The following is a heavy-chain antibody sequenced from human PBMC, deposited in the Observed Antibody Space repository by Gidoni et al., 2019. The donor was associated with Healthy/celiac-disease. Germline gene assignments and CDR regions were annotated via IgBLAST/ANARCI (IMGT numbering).Heavy chain of an antibody. Sequence: QVQLQESGPGLVKPSETLSLTCTVSGGSISSYYWSWIRQPPGKGLEWIGYIYYSGSTNYNPSLKSRVTISVDTSKNQFSLKLSSVTAADTAVYYCARDQLALRHFDLWGRGTLVTVSS. V-gene: IGHV4-59*01. CDR2: IYYSGST. CDR1: GGSISSYY. J-gene: IGHJ2*01. D-gene: IGHD3-3*02. CDR3: ARDQLALRHFDL.